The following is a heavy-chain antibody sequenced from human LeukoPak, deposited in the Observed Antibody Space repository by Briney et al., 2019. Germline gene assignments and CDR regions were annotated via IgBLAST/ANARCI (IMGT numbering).Heavy chain of an antibody. D-gene: IGHD5-18*01. CDR3: AKENEGYSYGDAVDY. Sequence: GGSLRLSCAASGFTFSSYAMDWVRQAPGKGLEWVSYISGSGGSTYYTDSVKGRLTISRDNSKITLYLQMNSLRAEDTAVHYCAKENEGYSYGDAVDYWGQGTLVTVSS. CDR2: ISGSGGST. CDR1: GFTFSSYA. V-gene: IGHV3-23*01. J-gene: IGHJ4*02.